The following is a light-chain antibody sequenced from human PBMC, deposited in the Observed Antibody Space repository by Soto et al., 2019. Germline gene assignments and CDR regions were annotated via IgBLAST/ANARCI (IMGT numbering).Light chain of an antibody. CDR3: QQSYSTPRT. V-gene: IGKV1-39*01. Sequence: DIQMTQSPSSLSASVGDRVTITCRASQSTSSYLNWYQQKPGKGHKLLIYAASSLQSGVTSRFSGSGSGTDFTRTISSLQPEDFSTYYCQQSYSTPRTFGQGTKLEIK. J-gene: IGKJ2*01. CDR2: AAS. CDR1: QSTSSY.